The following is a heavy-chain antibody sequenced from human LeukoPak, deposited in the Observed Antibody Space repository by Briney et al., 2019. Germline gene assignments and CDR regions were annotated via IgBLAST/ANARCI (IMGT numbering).Heavy chain of an antibody. CDR1: GGSISSYY. Sequence: SETLSLTCTVSGGSISSYYWSWIRQPPGKGPEWIGYIYYGGSTNYNPSLKSRVAISVDTSKNQFSLKLSSVTAADTAVYYCARNYDYWGQGTLVTVSS. CDR2: IYYGGST. J-gene: IGHJ4*02. D-gene: IGHD1-7*01. CDR3: ARNYDY. V-gene: IGHV4-59*12.